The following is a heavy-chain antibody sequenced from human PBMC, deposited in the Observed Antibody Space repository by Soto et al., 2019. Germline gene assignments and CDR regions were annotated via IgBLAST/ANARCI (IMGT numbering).Heavy chain of an antibody. CDR2: IYYSGRT. Sequence: TLSVTCTVSGGSISSYYWSWIRQPPGKGLEWIGYIYYSGRTNYNPSLKSRVTISVETSKNQFSLKLSSVTAADTAVYYCARALSIAARPFEYWGQGTVVTVSS. CDR3: ARALSIAARPFEY. CDR1: GGSISSYY. V-gene: IGHV4-59*01. J-gene: IGHJ4*02. D-gene: IGHD6-6*01.